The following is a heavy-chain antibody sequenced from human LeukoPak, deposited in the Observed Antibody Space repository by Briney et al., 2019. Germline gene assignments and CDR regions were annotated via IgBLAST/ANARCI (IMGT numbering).Heavy chain of an antibody. D-gene: IGHD2-2*02. Sequence: SVKVSCKASGGTFSSYAISWVRQAPGQGLEWMGGITPIFGTANYAQKFQGRVTITTDESTSTAYMELSSLRSEDTAVYYCAGSSTSCYTCWFDPWGQGTLVTVSS. CDR3: AGSSTSCYTCWFDP. CDR2: ITPIFGTA. V-gene: IGHV1-69*05. CDR1: GGTFSSYA. J-gene: IGHJ5*02.